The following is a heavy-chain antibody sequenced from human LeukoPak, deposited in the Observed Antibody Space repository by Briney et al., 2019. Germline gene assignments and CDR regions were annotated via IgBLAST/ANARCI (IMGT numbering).Heavy chain of an antibody. CDR3: ASFDYGGSSVDY. CDR1: GGSISSYY. D-gene: IGHD4-23*01. CDR2: IYYSGST. J-gene: IGHJ4*02. V-gene: IGHV4-59*01. Sequence: SETLSLTCTVSGGSISSYYWSWIRQPPGKGLEWIGYIYYSGSTNYNPSLKSRVTISVDTSKNQFSLKLSSVTAADTAVYYCASFDYGGSSVDYWGQGTLVTVSS.